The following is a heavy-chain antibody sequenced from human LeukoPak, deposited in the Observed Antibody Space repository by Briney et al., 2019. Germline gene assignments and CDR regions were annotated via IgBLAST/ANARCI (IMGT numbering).Heavy chain of an antibody. D-gene: IGHD5-12*01. CDR1: GFTVSSNY. Sequence: GALRLSCAASGFTVSSNYMSWVRQAPGKGLEWVSLIYSGGSTYYADSVKGRFTISRDISKNILYLQMNSLRAEDTAVYYCARSAGIAATIVLGYWGQGTLVTVSS. CDR2: IYSGGST. J-gene: IGHJ4*02. V-gene: IGHV3-66*01. CDR3: ARSAGIAATIVLGY.